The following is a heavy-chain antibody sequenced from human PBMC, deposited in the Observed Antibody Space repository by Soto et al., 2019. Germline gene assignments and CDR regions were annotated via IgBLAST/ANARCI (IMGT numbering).Heavy chain of an antibody. CDR3: AKGDNLGRKTAYSFDP. CDR1: GDSVSTNTAS. D-gene: IGHD2-15*01. V-gene: IGHV6-1*01. J-gene: IGHJ5*02. CDR2: TYFRSKWYN. Sequence: SQTLSLTYASSGDSVSTNTASWNWIRQSPSRGLESLGRTYFRSKWYNDYAVPVKSRIIINPDTSNNQFSLQLNSVTPEDTAVYFWAKGDNLGRKTAYSFDPSGRAIMVTVFS.